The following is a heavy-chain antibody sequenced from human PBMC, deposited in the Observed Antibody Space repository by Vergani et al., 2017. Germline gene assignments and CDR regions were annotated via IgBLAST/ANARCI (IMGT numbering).Heavy chain of an antibody. V-gene: IGHV4-30-4*01. CDR2: IYYSGST. J-gene: IGHJ2*01. Sequence: QVQLQESGPGLVKPSQTLSLTCTVSGGSISSGYYYWSWLRQPPGKGLEWIGYIYYSGSTDYNPSLKGRVTISVDKSKNQFSLKRSSVTAADTAVYYCARGDISGCLWYFDLWGRGTLVTVSS. D-gene: IGHD4/OR15-4a*01. CDR3: ARGDISGCLWYFDL. CDR1: GGSISSGYYY.